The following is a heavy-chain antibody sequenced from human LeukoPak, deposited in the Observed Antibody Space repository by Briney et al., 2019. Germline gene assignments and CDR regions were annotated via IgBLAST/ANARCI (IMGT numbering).Heavy chain of an antibody. CDR2: ISGSGGST. J-gene: IGHJ4*02. V-gene: IGHV3-23*01. CDR3: AKDRVGYSSSWYDYFDY. CDR1: GFTFSSYA. D-gene: IGHD6-13*01. Sequence: QPGGSLRLSCAASGFTFSSYAMSWVRQAPGKGLEWVSAISGSGGSTYYADSVKGRFTISRDNSKNTLYLQMNSLRAEDTAVYYCAKDRVGYSSSWYDYFDYWGQGTLVTVSS.